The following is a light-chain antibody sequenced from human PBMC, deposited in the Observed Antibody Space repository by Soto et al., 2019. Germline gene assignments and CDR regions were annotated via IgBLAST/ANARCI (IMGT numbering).Light chain of an antibody. J-gene: IGKJ3*01. Sequence: DIQMTQSPSSLSASVGDRVTITCRASQSISNYLNWYQQKPGKAPNLLIYAASSLQSGVPSRFSGSGSGTDFILTISSLQPEDFATYYCQQSNRTPFTFGPGTEVDIK. V-gene: IGKV1-39*01. CDR3: QQSNRTPFT. CDR1: QSISNY. CDR2: AAS.